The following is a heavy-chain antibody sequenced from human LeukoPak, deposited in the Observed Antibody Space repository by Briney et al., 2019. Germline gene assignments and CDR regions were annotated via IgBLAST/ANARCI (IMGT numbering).Heavy chain of an antibody. CDR3: ARVFDGDYFDY. J-gene: IGHJ4*02. V-gene: IGHV3-66*01. Sequence: PGGSLRLSCAASGFTVSSNYMSWVRQAPGKGLEWVSVIYSGGSTYYADSVKGRFTISRDNSKNTLYLQMNSLRAEDTAVYYCARVFDGDYFDYWGQGTLVTVSS. D-gene: IGHD4-17*01. CDR2: IYSGGST. CDR1: GFTVSSNY.